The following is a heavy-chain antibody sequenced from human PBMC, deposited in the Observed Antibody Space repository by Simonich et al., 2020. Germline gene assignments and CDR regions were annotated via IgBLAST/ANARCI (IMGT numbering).Heavy chain of an antibody. Sequence: EVQLLESGGGLVQPGGSLRLSCAASGFTFSSYAMSWVRQAPGKGVEWVSAISGSDISTYYAYSVKGRFTISRDNSKNTLYLKMNSLRAEDTAVYYCAKRSGVSITGTFDYWGQGTLVTVSS. V-gene: IGHV3-23*01. J-gene: IGHJ4*02. CDR1: GFTFSSYA. CDR2: ISGSDIST. D-gene: IGHD1-7*01. CDR3: AKRSGVSITGTFDY.